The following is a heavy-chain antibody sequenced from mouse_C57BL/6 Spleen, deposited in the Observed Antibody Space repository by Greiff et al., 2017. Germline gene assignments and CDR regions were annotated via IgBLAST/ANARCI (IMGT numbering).Heavy chain of an antibody. CDR1: GYTFTSYW. D-gene: IGHD1-1*01. CDR3: ASWSDNYGSIYYAMDY. J-gene: IGHJ4*01. CDR2: IDPSDSYP. V-gene: IGHV1-69*01. Sequence: QVQLQQPGAELVMPGASVKLSCKASGYTFTSYWMHWVKQRPGQGLEWIGEIDPSDSYPNYNQKFKGKSTLTVDKSSSTAYMQLSSLTSEDSAVYYCASWSDNYGSIYYAMDYWGQGTTVTVSS.